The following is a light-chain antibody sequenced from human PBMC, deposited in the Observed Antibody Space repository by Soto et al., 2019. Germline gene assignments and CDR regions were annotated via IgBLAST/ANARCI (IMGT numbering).Light chain of an antibody. J-gene: IGKJ2*01. CDR1: LSVGSS. CDR2: DAS. CDR3: QQRRNWPT. V-gene: IGKV3-11*01. Sequence: EIVLTQSPATLSLSPGERATLSCRASLSVGSSLAWYQQRPGQAPRLLIYDASNRATGIPARFSGSGSGTDFTLTISSLEPEDFAVYYCQQRRNWPTFGQGTKLEIK.